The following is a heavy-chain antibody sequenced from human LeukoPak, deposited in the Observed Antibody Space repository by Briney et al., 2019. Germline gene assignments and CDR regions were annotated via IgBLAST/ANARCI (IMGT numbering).Heavy chain of an antibody. CDR3: AEGTPAAIRLDYYYGMDV. D-gene: IGHD2-2*02. V-gene: IGHV3-23*01. Sequence: PGGSLRLSCAASGFIFSNYAMSWVRQAPGQGLEWVSAIGGRDGGTYYADSVKGRFTVSRDDPKNTLYLQMNSLRAEDTAVYYCAEGTPAAIRLDYYYGMDVWGQGTTVTVSS. CDR2: IGGRDGGT. J-gene: IGHJ6*02. CDR1: GFIFSNYA.